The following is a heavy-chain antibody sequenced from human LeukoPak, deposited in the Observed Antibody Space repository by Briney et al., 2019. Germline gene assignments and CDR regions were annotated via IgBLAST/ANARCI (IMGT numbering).Heavy chain of an antibody. J-gene: IGHJ3*02. V-gene: IGHV3-7*03. CDR2: IKQDGSEK. D-gene: IGHD3-22*01. Sequence: GGSLRLSCAASGFTFSSYWMSRVRQAPGKGLEWVANIKQDGSEKYYVDSVKGRFTISRDNSKNTLYLQMNSLRAEDTAVYYCAKNYGYYYLEAFDIWGQGTMVTVSS. CDR1: GFTFSSYW. CDR3: AKNYGYYYLEAFDI.